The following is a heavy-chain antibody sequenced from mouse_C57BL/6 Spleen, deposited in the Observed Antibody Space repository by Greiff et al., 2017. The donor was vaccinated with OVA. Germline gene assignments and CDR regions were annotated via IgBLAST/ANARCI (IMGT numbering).Heavy chain of an antibody. J-gene: IGHJ4*01. CDR1: GYTFTDYN. CDR3: ARGGWLLRDYYAMDY. CDR2: INPNNGGT. Sequence: EVQLQESGPELVKPGASVKIPCKASGYTFTDYNMDWVKQSHGKSLEWIGDINPNNGGTNYNQKFKGKATLTVDKSSSTAYMERRSLTSEDTAVYYCARGGWLLRDYYAMDYWGQGTSVTVSS. D-gene: IGHD2-3*01. V-gene: IGHV1-18*01.